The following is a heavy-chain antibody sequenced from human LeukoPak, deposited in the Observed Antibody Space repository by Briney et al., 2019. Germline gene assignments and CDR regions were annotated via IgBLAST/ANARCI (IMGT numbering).Heavy chain of an antibody. CDR2: ISSSNSYI. J-gene: IGHJ4*02. Sequence: GGSLRLSCAASGFTFSSYSMNWVRQAPGKGLEWVSSISSSNSYIYYADSVKGRFTISRDNAKNSLYLQMNSLRAEDTAVYYCARVNHEGPYGSFDYWGQGTLVTVSS. CDR1: GFTFSSYS. CDR3: ARVNHEGPYGSFDY. V-gene: IGHV3-21*01. D-gene: IGHD3-10*01.